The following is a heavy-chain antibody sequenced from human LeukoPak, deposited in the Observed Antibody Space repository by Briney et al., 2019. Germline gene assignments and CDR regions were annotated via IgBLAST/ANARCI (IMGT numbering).Heavy chain of an antibody. CDR3: ARVEGSLSAMGGYYYGMDV. J-gene: IGHJ6*02. CDR1: GYSFTNYW. V-gene: IGHV5-51*01. Sequence: GESLKISCKGFGYSFTNYWIGWVRQMPGKGLEWMGVIYPGDSDTRYSPSFQGQVTISADKSISTAYLQWSSLKASDTAMYYCARVEGSLSAMGGYYYGMDVWGQGTTVTVSS. CDR2: IYPGDSDT. D-gene: IGHD5-18*01.